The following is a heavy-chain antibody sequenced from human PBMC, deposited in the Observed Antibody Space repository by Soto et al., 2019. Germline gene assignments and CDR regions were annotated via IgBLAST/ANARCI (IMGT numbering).Heavy chain of an antibody. Sequence: GGSPRLSCEASGFIFSNYEMNWVRQAPGKGLEWVSYISSSGRTIYYADSVKGRFTISRDDARNSLYLEMNSLRAEDTAVHFFARDDPYVSVAAGYTRQKYYFACCGQGTQV. J-gene: IGHJ4*02. CDR2: ISSSGRTI. D-gene: IGHD5-12*01. V-gene: IGHV3-48*03. CDR1: GFIFSNYE. CDR3: ARDDPYVSVAAGYTRQKYYFAC.